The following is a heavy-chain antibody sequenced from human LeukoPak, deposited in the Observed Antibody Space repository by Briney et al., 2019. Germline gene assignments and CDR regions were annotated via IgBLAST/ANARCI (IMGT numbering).Heavy chain of an antibody. J-gene: IGHJ6*03. Sequence: GASVKVSCKASGYTFTSYGISWARQAPGQGLEWMGWISAYNGNTNYAQKLQGRVTVTTDTSTSTAYMELRSLRSDDTAVYYCARDKGYCSSTSCYAYYYYYMDVWGKGTTVTISS. CDR2: ISAYNGNT. D-gene: IGHD2-2*01. V-gene: IGHV1-18*01. CDR1: GYTFTSYG. CDR3: ARDKGYCSSTSCYAYYYYYMDV.